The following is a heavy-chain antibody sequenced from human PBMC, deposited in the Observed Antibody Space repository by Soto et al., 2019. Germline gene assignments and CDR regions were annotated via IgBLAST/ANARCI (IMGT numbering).Heavy chain of an antibody. CDR3: ARLLQGYADY. J-gene: IGHJ4*02. CDR2: INSDGSST. V-gene: IGHV3-74*01. D-gene: IGHD1-1*01. Sequence: EVQLVESGGGLVQPGGSLRLSCAASGFTFSSNWMHWVRQAPGKGLVWVSRINSDGSSTIYADSVKGRFTISRDNAKNTLYLQMNSLRVEDMAVYYCARLLQGYADYWGQGTLVTVSS. CDR1: GFTFSSNW.